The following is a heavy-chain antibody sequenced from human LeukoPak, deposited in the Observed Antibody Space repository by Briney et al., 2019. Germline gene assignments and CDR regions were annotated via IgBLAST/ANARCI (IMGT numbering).Heavy chain of an antibody. D-gene: IGHD4-11*01. CDR1: GYTFTSYG. CDR2: ISAYNGNT. Sequence: GASVKVSCKASGYTFTSYGISWVRQAPGQGLAWMGWISAYNGNTNYAQNLQGRVTMTTDTSTSTAYMELRSLRSDDTAVYYCARDSHDSRNYADAFDIWGQGTMVTVSS. J-gene: IGHJ3*02. V-gene: IGHV1-18*01. CDR3: ARDSHDSRNYADAFDI.